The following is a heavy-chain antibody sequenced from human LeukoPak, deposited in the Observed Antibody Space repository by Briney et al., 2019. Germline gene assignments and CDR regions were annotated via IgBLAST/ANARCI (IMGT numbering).Heavy chain of an antibody. CDR3: ASYQVGATSGFDY. V-gene: IGHV4-39*01. J-gene: IGHJ4*02. CDR1: GGSISSRSYY. D-gene: IGHD1-26*01. CDR2: IYYSGST. Sequence: SETLSLTCTVSGGSISSRSYYWGWIRQPPWKGLEWIGNIYYSGSTYYNPSLKSRVTISVATSKNQFSLKLSSVTATDTAVYYCASYQVGATSGFDYWGQGTLVTVSS.